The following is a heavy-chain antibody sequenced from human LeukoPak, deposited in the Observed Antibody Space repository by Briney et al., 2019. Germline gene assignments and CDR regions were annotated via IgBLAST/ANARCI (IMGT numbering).Heavy chain of an antibody. J-gene: IGHJ6*02. V-gene: IGHV1-69*13. CDR3: AREVNYYDSTAYSTFYFHYGMDV. D-gene: IGHD3-22*01. CDR1: GGTFSNYP. Sequence: SVKVSCKASGGTFSNYPITWVRQAPGQGLEWMGGIIPIFGTANYAQKFQGRLTITADESTTTAYMELSSLRSGDTAVCYCAREVNYYDSTAYSTFYFHYGMDVWGQGTSVTVSS. CDR2: IIPIFGTA.